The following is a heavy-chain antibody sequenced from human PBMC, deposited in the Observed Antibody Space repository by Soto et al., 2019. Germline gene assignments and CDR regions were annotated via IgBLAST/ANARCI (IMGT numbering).Heavy chain of an antibody. D-gene: IGHD3-10*01. CDR1: GGSISSGGYY. V-gene: IGHV4-31*03. J-gene: IGHJ3*02. Sequence: TSETLSLTCTVSGGSISSGGYYWSWIRQHPGKGLEWIGYIYYSGSTYYNPSLKSRVTISVDTSKNQFSLKLSSVTAADTAVYYCARDLITMVRGEDRLDAFDIWGQGTMVTVSS. CDR3: ARDLITMVRGEDRLDAFDI. CDR2: IYYSGST.